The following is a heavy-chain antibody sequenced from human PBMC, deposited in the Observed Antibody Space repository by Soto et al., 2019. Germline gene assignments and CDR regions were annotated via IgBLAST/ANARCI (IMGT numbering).Heavy chain of an antibody. CDR2: IWNDGSTE. CDR1: GFTFSNYA. D-gene: IGHD2-15*01. J-gene: IGHJ4*02. CDR3: ARDYCTGSSCYSFDT. V-gene: IGHV3-33*01. Sequence: PGGSLRLSCAASGFTFSNYAMHWVRQAPGKGLEWVAVIWNDGSTEYYADSVKGRFTISRDTAKSAMFLQMNSLTVEDTARYFCARDYCTGSSCYSFDTWGQGVLVTVSS.